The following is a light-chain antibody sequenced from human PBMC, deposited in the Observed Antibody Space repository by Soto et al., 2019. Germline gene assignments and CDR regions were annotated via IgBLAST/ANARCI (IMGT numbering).Light chain of an antibody. CDR1: QSVVSNY. Sequence: EVVLTQSPGTLSLSPGERATLFCRASQSVVSNYLAWHQQIPGQAPRLLIYGVSTRATGIPDRFSGSGSGTDFTLTISRLEPEDFAVYYCQHYGTSAITFGQGTRLEIK. CDR2: GVS. CDR3: QHYGTSAIT. V-gene: IGKV3-20*01. J-gene: IGKJ5*01.